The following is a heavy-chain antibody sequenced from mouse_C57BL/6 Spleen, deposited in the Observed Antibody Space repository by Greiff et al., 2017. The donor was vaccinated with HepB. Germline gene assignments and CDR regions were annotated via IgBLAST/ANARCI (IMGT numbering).Heavy chain of an antibody. CDR2: ISGGGGNT. CDR3: ARPSYYGPFDY. J-gene: IGHJ2*01. Sequence: EVQGVESGGGLVKPGGSLKLSCAASGFTFSSYTMSWVRQTPEKRLEWVATISGGGGNTYYPDSVKGRFTISRDNAKNTLYLQMSSLRSEDTALYYCARPSYYGPFDYWGQGTTLTVSS. CDR1: GFTFSSYT. D-gene: IGHD2-10*01. V-gene: IGHV5-9*01.